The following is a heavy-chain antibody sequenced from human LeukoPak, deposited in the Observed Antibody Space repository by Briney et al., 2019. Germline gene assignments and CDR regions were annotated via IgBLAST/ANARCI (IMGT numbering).Heavy chain of an antibody. Sequence: SGPALVKPTQTLTLTCTFSGFSLSTSGMCVSWIRQPPGKALEWLARIDWDDDKYYSTSLKTRLTISKDTSKNQVVLTMTNMDPVDTATYYCARTTVDIVATRFGSGAFDIWGQGTMVTVSS. CDR1: GFSLSTSGMC. V-gene: IGHV2-70*11. J-gene: IGHJ3*02. D-gene: IGHD5-12*01. CDR2: IDWDDDK. CDR3: ARTTVDIVATRFGSGAFDI.